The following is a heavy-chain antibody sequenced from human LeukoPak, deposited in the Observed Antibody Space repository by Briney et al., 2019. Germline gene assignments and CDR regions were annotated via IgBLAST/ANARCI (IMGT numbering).Heavy chain of an antibody. Sequence: GGSLRLSCAASGFTFSSYSMNWVRQAPGKGLEWVSYISSSGSTIYYADSVKGRFTISRDNAKNSLYLQMNSLRAEDTAVYYCARDDNWDPYYFDYWGQGTLVTVSS. CDR2: ISSSGSTI. CDR1: GFTFSSYS. CDR3: ARDDNWDPYYFDY. D-gene: IGHD1-20*01. J-gene: IGHJ4*02. V-gene: IGHV3-48*01.